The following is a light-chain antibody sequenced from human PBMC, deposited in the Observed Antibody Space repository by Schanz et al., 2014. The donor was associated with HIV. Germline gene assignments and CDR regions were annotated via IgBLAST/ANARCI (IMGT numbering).Light chain of an antibody. J-gene: IGKJ2*01. CDR2: QAS. CDR3: LHYDTYSFT. CDR1: QSIGKS. V-gene: IGKV1-5*03. Sequence: DVQMTQSPSTLSASVGDRVTITCRASQSIGKSLAWYQQRPGKAPKLLIYQASTLETGVPSTFSGGGSGTEFPLTISSLQPYDFATYYCLHYDTYSFTFGQGTKLEIK.